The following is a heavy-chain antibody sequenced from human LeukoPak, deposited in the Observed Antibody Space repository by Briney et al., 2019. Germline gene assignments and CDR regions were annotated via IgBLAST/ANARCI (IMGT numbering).Heavy chain of an antibody. Sequence: SETLSLTCTVSGGSISSYYWSWIRQPPGKGLEWIGYIYYSGSTNYNPSLKSRDTISVDTSKNQFSLKLSSVTAADTAVYYCARHGYSSSYDAFDIWGQGTMVTVSS. CDR3: ARHGYSSSYDAFDI. CDR2: IYYSGST. CDR1: GGSISSYY. J-gene: IGHJ3*02. V-gene: IGHV4-59*08. D-gene: IGHD6-13*01.